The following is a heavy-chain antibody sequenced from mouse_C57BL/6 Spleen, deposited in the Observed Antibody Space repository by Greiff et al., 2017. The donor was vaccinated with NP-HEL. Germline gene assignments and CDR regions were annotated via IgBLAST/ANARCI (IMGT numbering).Heavy chain of an antibody. J-gene: IGHJ1*03. D-gene: IGHD1-1*01. Sequence: VQLQQPGAELVKPGASVKMSCKASGYTFTSYWLTWVKQRPGQGLEWIGDIYPGSGSTNYTEKFKSKATLTVDTSSSTAYMQLSSLTSEDSAVYYCARYYGSSYWYFDVWGTGTTVTVSS. CDR3: ARYYGSSYWYFDV. CDR2: IYPGSGST. CDR1: GYTFTSYW. V-gene: IGHV1-55*01.